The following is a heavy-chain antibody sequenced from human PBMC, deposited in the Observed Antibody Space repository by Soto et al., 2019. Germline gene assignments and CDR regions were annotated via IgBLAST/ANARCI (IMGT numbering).Heavy chain of an antibody. D-gene: IGHD3-16*01. V-gene: IGHV2-5*05. CDR3: AHIPNYYQYDWFDP. CDR1: GFSLTTRGVG. J-gene: IGHJ5*02. Sequence: QITLKESGPTLVKPTRTLTLTCTFSGFSLTTRGVGVGWIRQPPGKALECLALIYWDDDKRYGPSLQSRLSITKDTSKNQVVLTMTNVDPVDTATYYCAHIPNYYQYDWFDPWGQGTLVSVSS. CDR2: IYWDDDK.